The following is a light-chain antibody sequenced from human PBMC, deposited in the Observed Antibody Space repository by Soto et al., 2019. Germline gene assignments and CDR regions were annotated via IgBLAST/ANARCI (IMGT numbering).Light chain of an antibody. V-gene: IGLV2-14*01. CDR3: YSYTTTSTYV. J-gene: IGLJ1*01. CDR2: EVT. CDR1: TSDVGGYHF. Sequence: QSVLTQPASVSGSPGQSITLSCTGTTSDVGGYHFASWYQQHPGKAPKLMIYEVTNRPSGVSDRFSGSKSGNTASLTISGLQAEDEADYYCYSYTTTSTYVFGSGTKVTVL.